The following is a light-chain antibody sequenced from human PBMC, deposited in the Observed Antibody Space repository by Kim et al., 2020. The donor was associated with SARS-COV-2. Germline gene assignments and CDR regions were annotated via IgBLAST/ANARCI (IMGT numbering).Light chain of an antibody. V-gene: IGLV3-25*03. CDR3: QSADSSGTSWV. CDR1: PLPKQY. CDR2: RDS. Sequence: SPGQTARFTCSGDPLPKQYAYWYQRRPGQAPILVIYRDSERPSRIPERFSGSRSGTTVTLTISGVQAEDEADYYCQSADSSGTSWVFGGGTKLTVL. J-gene: IGLJ3*02.